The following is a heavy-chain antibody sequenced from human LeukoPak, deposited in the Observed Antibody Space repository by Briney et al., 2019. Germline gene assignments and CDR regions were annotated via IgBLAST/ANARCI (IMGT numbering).Heavy chain of an antibody. CDR1: GDSVSSNSAA. Sequence: SQTLSLTCAISGDSVSSNSAAWNWIRQSPSRGLEWLGRTYYRSKWYNDYAVSVKSRITINPDTSKNQVSLQLNSVTPEDTAVYYCARGRWRGNGYYYGLDYWGQGTLVSVSS. CDR2: TYYRSKWYN. D-gene: IGHD3-22*01. V-gene: IGHV6-1*01. J-gene: IGHJ4*02. CDR3: ARGRWRGNGYYYGLDY.